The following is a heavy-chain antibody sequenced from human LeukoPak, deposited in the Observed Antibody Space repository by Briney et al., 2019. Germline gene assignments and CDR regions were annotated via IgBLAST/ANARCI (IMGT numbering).Heavy chain of an antibody. D-gene: IGHD2/OR15-2a*01. Sequence: ASVKVSCNASGYTFTGYYMHWVRQAPGQGLEWMGWINPNSGGTNYAQKFKGRVTMTRDTSISTAYMELSRLRSDDTAVYYCAPAKDFPYYFDYWGQGTLVTVSS. V-gene: IGHV1-2*02. CDR3: APAKDFPYYFDY. CDR1: GYTFTGYY. J-gene: IGHJ4*02. CDR2: INPNSGGT.